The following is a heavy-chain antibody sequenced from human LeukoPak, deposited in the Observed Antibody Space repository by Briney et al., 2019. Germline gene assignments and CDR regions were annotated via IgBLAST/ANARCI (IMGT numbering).Heavy chain of an antibody. Sequence: GGSLRLSCAASGFTFSSYGMHWVRQAPGKGLEWVAVISYDGSNKYYADSVKGRFTISRDNSKNTLYLQMNSLRAEDTAVYYCAKDRAYDSSGYYFEADAFDIWGQGTMVTVSS. J-gene: IGHJ3*02. CDR1: GFTFSSYG. CDR3: AKDRAYDSSGYYFEADAFDI. V-gene: IGHV3-30*18. CDR2: ISYDGSNK. D-gene: IGHD3-22*01.